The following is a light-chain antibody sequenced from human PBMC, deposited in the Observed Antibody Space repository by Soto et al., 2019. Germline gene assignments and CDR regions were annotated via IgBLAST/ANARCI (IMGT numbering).Light chain of an antibody. Sequence: QSVLTQPASLSGSPGQSITISFSGTISDFVLYNFVSWYQQHPGKAPQLVIYGVNNRPSGVANRFSGAKSGNTASLTISGLHADEEDDYYCSSYTTSGAIQVFGTGTKVTVL. CDR3: SSYTTSGAIQV. CDR2: GVN. CDR1: ISDFVLYNF. J-gene: IGLJ1*01. V-gene: IGLV2-14*01.